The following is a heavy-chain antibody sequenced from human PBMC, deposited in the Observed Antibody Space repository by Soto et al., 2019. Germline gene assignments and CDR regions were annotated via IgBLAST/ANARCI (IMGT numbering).Heavy chain of an antibody. CDR3: ARDSRVVVAAYSLLGMDV. J-gene: IGHJ6*02. CDR1: GGSISSYY. D-gene: IGHD2-15*01. V-gene: IGHV4-59*01. Sequence: LTCTVSGGSISSYYWSWIRQPPGKGLEWIGYIYYSGSTNYNPSLKSRVTISVDTSKNQFSLKLSSVTAADTAVYYCARDSRVVVAAYSLLGMDVWGQGTTVTVSS. CDR2: IYYSGST.